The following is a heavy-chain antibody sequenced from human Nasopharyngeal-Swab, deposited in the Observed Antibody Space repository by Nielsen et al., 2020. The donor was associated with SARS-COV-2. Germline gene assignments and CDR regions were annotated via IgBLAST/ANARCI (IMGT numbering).Heavy chain of an antibody. CDR3: ARKNYYDSSGYYLVHFYYYYYGMDV. J-gene: IGHJ6*02. D-gene: IGHD3-22*01. CDR2: ISGSGGST. CDR1: GFTFSSYA. Sequence: GGSLRLSCAASGFTFSSYAMSWVRQAPGKGLEWVSAISGSGGSTYYADSVKGRFTISRDNPKNTLYLQMNSLRAEDTAVYYCARKNYYDSSGYYLVHFYYYYYGMDVWGQGTTVTVSS. V-gene: IGHV3-23*01.